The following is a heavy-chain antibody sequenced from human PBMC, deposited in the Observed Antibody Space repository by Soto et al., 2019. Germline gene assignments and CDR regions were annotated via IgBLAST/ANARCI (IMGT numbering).Heavy chain of an antibody. D-gene: IGHD2-2*01. Sequence: ASVKVSCKASGGTFSSYAISWVRQAPGQGLEWMGGIIPIFGTANYAQKFQGRVTITADKSTSTAYMELSSLRSEDTAVYYCARGLGCSSTSCLDSYYYYGMDVWGQGTTVTVSS. CDR3: ARGLGCSSTSCLDSYYYYGMDV. CDR1: GGTFSSYA. J-gene: IGHJ6*02. CDR2: IIPIFGTA. V-gene: IGHV1-69*06.